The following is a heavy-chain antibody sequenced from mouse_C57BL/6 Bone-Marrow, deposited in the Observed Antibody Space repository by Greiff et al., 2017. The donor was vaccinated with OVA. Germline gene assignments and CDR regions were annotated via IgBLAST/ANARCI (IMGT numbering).Heavy chain of an antibody. CDR3: ARQGGISYYFDY. CDR2: ISSGGSYT. CDR1: GFTFSSYG. Sequence: VKLVESGGDLVKPGGSLKLSCAASGFTFSSYGMSWVRQTPDKRLEWVATISSGGSYTYYPDSVKGRFTISRDNAKNTLYLQMSSLKSEDTAMYYCARQGGISYYFDYWGQGTTLTVSS. J-gene: IGHJ2*01. V-gene: IGHV5-6*02.